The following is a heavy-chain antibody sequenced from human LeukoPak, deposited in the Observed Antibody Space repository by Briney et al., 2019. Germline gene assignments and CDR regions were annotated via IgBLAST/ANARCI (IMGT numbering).Heavy chain of an antibody. CDR3: ARGGGYYSQDAFDI. Sequence: PSETLSLTCTVSGGSISSSNYYWGWIRQPPGKGLECIGSIYYSGSSYYNPSLKSRVTISVDTSKNQLSLKLSSVTAADTAVYYCARGGGYYSQDAFDIWGQGTMVTVSS. V-gene: IGHV4-39*07. CDR2: IYYSGSS. J-gene: IGHJ3*02. D-gene: IGHD3-22*01. CDR1: GGSISSSNYY.